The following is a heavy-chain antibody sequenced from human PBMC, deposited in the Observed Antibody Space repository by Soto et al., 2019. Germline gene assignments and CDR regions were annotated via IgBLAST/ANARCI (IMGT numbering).Heavy chain of an antibody. V-gene: IGHV4-59*08. CDR2: IYYSGST. CDR1: GASISNYY. CDR3: ARLVAEGNV. Sequence: SETLSLTCTVSGASISNYYWSWIRQPPGKGLEWIGYIYYSGSTNYSPSLKSRVTISVDTSKNQFSLKLSSVTAADTAVYYCARLVAEGNVWGKGTTVPSPQ. D-gene: IGHD2-15*01. J-gene: IGHJ6*04.